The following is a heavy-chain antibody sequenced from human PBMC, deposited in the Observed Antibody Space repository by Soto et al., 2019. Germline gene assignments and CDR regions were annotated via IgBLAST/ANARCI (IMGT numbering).Heavy chain of an antibody. CDR1: GFTFSSYS. Sequence: GGSLRLSCAASGFTFSSYSMNWFRQAPGKGLEWVSSISSSSSYIYYADSVKGRFTISRDNAKNSLYLQMNSLRAEDTAVYYCARDLISRSGDYYYYYGMDVWGQGTTVTVSS. CDR3: ARDLISRSGDYYYYYGMDV. CDR2: ISSSSSYI. D-gene: IGHD6-6*01. J-gene: IGHJ6*02. V-gene: IGHV3-21*01.